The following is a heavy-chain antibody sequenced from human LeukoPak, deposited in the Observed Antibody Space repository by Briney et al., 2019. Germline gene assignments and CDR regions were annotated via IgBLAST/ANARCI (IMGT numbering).Heavy chain of an antibody. CDR2: INHSGST. Sequence: SETLSLTCAVYGGSFSGYYWSWIRQPPGKGLEWIGEINHSGSTNYNPSLKSRVTISVDTSKNQFSLKLSSVTAADTAVYYCASSNAGELTPGAFDIWGQGTMVTVSS. J-gene: IGHJ3*02. V-gene: IGHV4-34*09. CDR1: GGSFSGYY. CDR3: ASSNAGELTPGAFDI. D-gene: IGHD1-26*01.